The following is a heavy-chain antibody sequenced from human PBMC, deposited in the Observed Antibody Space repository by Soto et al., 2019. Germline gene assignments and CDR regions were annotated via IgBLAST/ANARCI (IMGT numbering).Heavy chain of an antibody. Sequence: PSETLSLTCTVSGCSISSYYWSWIRQPPGKGLEWIGYIYYSGSTNYTPSLKSRVTISVDTSKNQFSLKLSSVTAADTAVYYCARSRYSGYDSVDYWGQGTLVTVS. CDR1: GCSISSYY. CDR3: ARSRYSGYDSVDY. V-gene: IGHV4-59*01. CDR2: IYYSGST. J-gene: IGHJ4*02. D-gene: IGHD5-12*01.